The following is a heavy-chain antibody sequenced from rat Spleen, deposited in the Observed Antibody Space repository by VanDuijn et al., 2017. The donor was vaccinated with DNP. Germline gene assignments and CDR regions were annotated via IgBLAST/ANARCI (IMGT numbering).Heavy chain of an antibody. V-gene: IGHV5S23*01. Sequence: EVQLVESGGGLVQPGRSLKLSCAASGFTFSDYNMAWVRQAPGKGLEWVASINTDGTDTYYGDSVKGRFTISRDNAKRTLYLLMDSLRSEDTATYYCTRGGTYYFDYWGQGVMVTVSS. CDR2: INTDGTDT. CDR3: TRGGTYYFDY. CDR1: GFTFSDYN. J-gene: IGHJ2*01.